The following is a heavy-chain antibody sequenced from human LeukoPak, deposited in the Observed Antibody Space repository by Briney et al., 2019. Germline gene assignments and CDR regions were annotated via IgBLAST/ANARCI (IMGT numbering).Heavy chain of an antibody. CDR1: GFTFSSYA. D-gene: IGHD5-12*01. V-gene: IGHV3-23*01. CDR3: ANRIVTTGMAFGY. J-gene: IGHJ4*02. Sequence: GGSLRLSCAVSGFTFSSYAMTCVRQAPGKGLEWVSAISGSGGSTYYADSVKGRFTISRDNSKNTLYLQMNSLRAEDTAVYYCANRIVTTGMAFGYWGQGTLVTVSS. CDR2: ISGSGGST.